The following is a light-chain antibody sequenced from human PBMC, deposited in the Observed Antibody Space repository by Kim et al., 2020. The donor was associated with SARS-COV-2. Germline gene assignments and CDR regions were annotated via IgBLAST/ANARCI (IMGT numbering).Light chain of an antibody. V-gene: IGKV1-39*01. CDR3: QQSYSTPRYT. CDR2: AAS. CDR1: QSISSY. Sequence: DIQMTQSPSSLSASVGDRVTITCRASQSISSYLNWYQQKPGKAPKLLIYAASSLQSGVPSRFSGSGSGTDFTLTISSLQPEDFATYYCQQSYSTPRYTFGQGTKLDI. J-gene: IGKJ2*01.